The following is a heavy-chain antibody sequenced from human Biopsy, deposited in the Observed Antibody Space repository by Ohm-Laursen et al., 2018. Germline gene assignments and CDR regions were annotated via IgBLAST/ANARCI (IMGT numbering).Heavy chain of an antibody. CDR1: GYTFTTYY. CDR2: INPGGNST. CDR3: VLASFDY. V-gene: IGHV1-46*01. J-gene: IGHJ4*02. Sequence: ASVTASCKAYGYTFTTYYIHWVRQAPGQGLEWMGIINPGGNSTAYTQNFQGRVTMTWDTSTTTVYMELSSLRSEDTAVYYCVLASFDYWGQGTLVTVPS.